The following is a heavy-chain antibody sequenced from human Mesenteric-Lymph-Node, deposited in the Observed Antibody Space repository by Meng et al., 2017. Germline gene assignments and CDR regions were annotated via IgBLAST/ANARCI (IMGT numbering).Heavy chain of an antibody. CDR1: GGSISSGGYP. CDR3: ARIGRNGYSFGYFDF. CDR2: IYSSGST. D-gene: IGHD5-24*01. V-gene: IGHV4-31*03. J-gene: IGHJ4*01. Sequence: QVQLQESGPGLVEPSQTLSLTCTVSGGSISSGGYPWTWIRQRPGKGLEWIGYIYSSGSTYYNPSLKSRLTISIDTSKNQFSLKLSSVTAADTAVYYCARIGRNGYSFGYFDFWGHGTGALVTVSS.